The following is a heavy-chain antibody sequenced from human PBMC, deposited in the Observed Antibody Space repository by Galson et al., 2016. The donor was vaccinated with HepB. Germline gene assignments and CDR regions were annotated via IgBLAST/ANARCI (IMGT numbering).Heavy chain of an antibody. J-gene: IGHJ6*04. V-gene: IGHV3-48*01. Sequence: SLRLSGAASGFSFSGYSMNWVRQAPGKGLEWLSHITSSSGSIYYADPVKGRFTISRDNAKNALFLQMNSLRAEDTAVYYCASFGDWDYYGMDVWGKGTTVIVSS. CDR1: GFSFSGYS. CDR2: ITSSSGSI. CDR3: ASFGDWDYYGMDV. D-gene: IGHD3-16*01.